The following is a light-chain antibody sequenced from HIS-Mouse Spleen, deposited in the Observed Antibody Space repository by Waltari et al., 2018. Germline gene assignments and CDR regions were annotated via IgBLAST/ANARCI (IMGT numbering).Light chain of an antibody. CDR1: ALPKKY. CDR3: YSTDSSGNHRV. V-gene: IGLV3-10*01. Sequence: SYELTQPPSVSVSPGQTARITCSGDALPKKYAYWYQQKSGQAPVLVIYEDCKRPSGIPERFSGSSSGTMATLTSSGAQVEDEADYYCYSTDSSGNHRVFGGGTKLTVL. J-gene: IGLJ2*01. CDR2: EDC.